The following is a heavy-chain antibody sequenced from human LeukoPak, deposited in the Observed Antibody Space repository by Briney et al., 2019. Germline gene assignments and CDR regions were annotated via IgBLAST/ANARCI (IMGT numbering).Heavy chain of an antibody. CDR1: GFTFSSST. J-gene: IGHJ3*02. CDR2: ISAGGTST. D-gene: IGHD2/OR15-2a*01. CDR3: AVFTSLDI. Sequence: PGGSLRLSCAASGFTFSSSTMSWVRQAPGKGLEWVSGISAGGTSTYFADSVKGRFTISRDNSKNTLFLQMNSLRAEDTAIYYCAVFTSLDIWGRGTMVTVSS. V-gene: IGHV3-23*01.